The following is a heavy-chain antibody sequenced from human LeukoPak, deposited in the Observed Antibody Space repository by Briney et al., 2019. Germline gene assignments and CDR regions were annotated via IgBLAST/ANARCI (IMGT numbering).Heavy chain of an antibody. J-gene: IGHJ4*02. CDR3: ASLGGSYVGGDY. CDR1: GFTFSSYS. D-gene: IGHD1-26*01. V-gene: IGHV3-21*05. CDR2: ISSSSSST. Sequence: GGSLRLSCAASGFTFSSYSMNWVRQAPGKGLEWVSYISSSSSSTYYADSVKGRFTISRDNAKNSLYLQMNSLRAEDTAVYYCASLGGSYVGGDYWGQGTLVTVSS.